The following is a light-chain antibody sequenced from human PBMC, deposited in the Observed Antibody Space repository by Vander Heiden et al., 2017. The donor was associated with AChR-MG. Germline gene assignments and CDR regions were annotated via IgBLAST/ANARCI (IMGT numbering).Light chain of an antibody. CDR3: AGWDDSLSGVV. CDR1: SSNIGNNY. V-gene: IGLV1-47*01. Sequence: QSVMTQPPSASGTPGQRVTISCSGSSSNIGNNYVYWYQQVPGTAPKLLIYKNYRRPSGVPDRFSASKSDTSASLAISGLRSEDEAVYVCAGWDDSLSGVVFGRGTKVT. J-gene: IGLJ2*01. CDR2: KNY.